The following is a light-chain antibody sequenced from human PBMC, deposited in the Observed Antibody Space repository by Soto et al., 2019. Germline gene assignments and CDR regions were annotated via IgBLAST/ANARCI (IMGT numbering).Light chain of an antibody. CDR1: QSISNY. CDR3: HQSYDIPT. Sequence: DIQMTQSPSSLSASVGDRVTIACRASQSISNYLNWYQQRPGKAPKLLIYAASSLQSGVPSRFSGSGSGTDFTLTVSSLQPEDFATYYCHQSYDIPTFGQGTRLENK. CDR2: AAS. J-gene: IGKJ5*01. V-gene: IGKV1-39*01.